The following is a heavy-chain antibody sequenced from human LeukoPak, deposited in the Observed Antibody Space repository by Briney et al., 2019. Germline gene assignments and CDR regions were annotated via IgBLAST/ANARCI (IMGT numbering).Heavy chain of an antibody. CDR3: ARKPLTVAVTPGAFDI. CDR2: IYRSGST. D-gene: IGHD2-15*01. J-gene: IGHJ3*02. V-gene: IGHV4-30-2*02. CDR1: GGSISSGGYS. Sequence: SQTLSLTCAVSGGSISSGGYSWSWIWQPPGKGLEWVGYIYRSGSTYYNPSLKSRVTISVGTSKNQFSLKLSSVTAADTAVYCVARKPLTVAVTPGAFDIWGQGTMVTVSS.